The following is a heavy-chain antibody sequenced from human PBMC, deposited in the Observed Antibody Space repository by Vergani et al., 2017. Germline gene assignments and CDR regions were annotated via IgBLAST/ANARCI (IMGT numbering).Heavy chain of an antibody. CDR1: GGTFSSYA. D-gene: IGHD2-21*01. J-gene: IGHJ4*02. V-gene: IGHV1-69*01. CDR3: ARSRACCGGDCYSLYY. CDR2: IIPIFGTA. Sequence: QVQLVQSGAEVKKPGSSVKVSCKASGGTFSSYAINWVRQAPGQGLEWMGGIIPIFGTAIYAQKFQGIVTITADESTSTGYMGLSSLRSEVTAVYYCARSRACCGGDCYSLYYWGQRSLLTVSS.